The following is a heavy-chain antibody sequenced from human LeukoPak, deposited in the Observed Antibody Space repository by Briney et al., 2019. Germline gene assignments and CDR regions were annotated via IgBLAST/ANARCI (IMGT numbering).Heavy chain of an antibody. Sequence: PAGSLRLSCAASGFTFSSYWMHWVRQAPGKGLVWVSRINSDGSSTSYADSVKGRFTISRDNAKNTLYLQMNSLRAEDTAVYYCAKSELVVPDYYYYYYMDVWGKGTTVTISS. CDR3: AKSELVVPDYYYYYYMDV. J-gene: IGHJ6*03. V-gene: IGHV3-74*01. D-gene: IGHD2-2*01. CDR1: GFTFSSYW. CDR2: INSDGSST.